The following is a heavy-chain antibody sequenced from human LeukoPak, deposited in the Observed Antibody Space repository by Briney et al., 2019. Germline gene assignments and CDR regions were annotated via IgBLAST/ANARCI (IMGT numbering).Heavy chain of an antibody. Sequence: PGGTLRLSCAASGFTVSSNYMSWVRQAPGKGLEWVSVIYSGGSTYYADSVKGRFTISRDNSKNTLYLQMNSLRVEDTAVYYCAKDRPNYYDSSGHFDYWGQGTLVTVSS. CDR2: IYSGGST. V-gene: IGHV3-66*02. J-gene: IGHJ4*02. CDR1: GFTVSSNY. CDR3: AKDRPNYYDSSGHFDY. D-gene: IGHD3-22*01.